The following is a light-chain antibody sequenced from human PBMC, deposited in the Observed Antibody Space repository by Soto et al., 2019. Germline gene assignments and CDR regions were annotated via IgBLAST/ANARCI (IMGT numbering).Light chain of an antibody. V-gene: IGKV3-15*01. CDR1: QSVSRN. CDR2: GAS. Sequence: EVIMTQSPATLSVSPGERATLSCRTSQSVSRNLAWYQQKPGQAPRLLIYGASARATGIPARLSGSGSGTEFTLTISSLEPEDFAVYYCQQYTNWPPTFGQGTRLEIK. CDR3: QQYTNWPPT. J-gene: IGKJ5*01.